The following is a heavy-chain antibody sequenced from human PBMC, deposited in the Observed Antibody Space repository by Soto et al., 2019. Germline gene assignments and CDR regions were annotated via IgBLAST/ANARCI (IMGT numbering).Heavy chain of an antibody. CDR1: GSSLDSSNTY. CDR3: ARRLPVRGVSS. V-gene: IGHV4-39*01. J-gene: IGHJ4*02. D-gene: IGHD3-10*01. CDR2: VFSSGTT. Sequence: QLQLQESGPGLVKPSETLSLTCSVSGSSLDSSNTYWGWVRQPPGKPLEWIGSVFSSGTTYYNASLKGRIAISLNTPKNQFSLRLSSVTAADTAMYYCARRLPVRGVSSWGPGILVTVSS.